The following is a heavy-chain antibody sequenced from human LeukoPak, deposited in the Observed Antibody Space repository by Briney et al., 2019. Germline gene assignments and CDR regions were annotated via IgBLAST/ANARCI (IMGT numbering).Heavy chain of an antibody. CDR3: AKVSVYDSSGYNPFDY. Sequence: GGSLRLSCAASGFAFNNHAMHWVRQAPGKGLEWVSAISGSGGSTYYADSVKGRFTISRDNSKNTLYLQMNSLRAEDTAVYYCAKVSVYDSSGYNPFDYWGQGTLVTVSS. J-gene: IGHJ4*02. D-gene: IGHD3-22*01. CDR1: GFAFNNHA. CDR2: ISGSGGST. V-gene: IGHV3-23*01.